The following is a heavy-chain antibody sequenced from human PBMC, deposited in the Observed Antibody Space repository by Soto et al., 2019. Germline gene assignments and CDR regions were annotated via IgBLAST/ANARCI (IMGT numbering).Heavy chain of an antibody. J-gene: IGHJ4*02. CDR3: AGVAGTPTFDY. CDR1: GGSLSRYS. D-gene: IGHD6-19*01. Sequence: QVHLQQWGAGLLKPSETLSLSCTVYGGSLSRYSWSWIRQFPGKGLEWIGEINRSGGTDYNPSLKSRVTISADTSKNQFSLKLTSVTAADTAVYYCAGVAGTPTFDYWGQGTLVTVSS. V-gene: IGHV4-34*01. CDR2: INRSGGT.